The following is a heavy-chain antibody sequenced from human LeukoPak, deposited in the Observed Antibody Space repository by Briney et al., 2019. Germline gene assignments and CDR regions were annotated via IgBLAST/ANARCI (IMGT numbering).Heavy chain of an antibody. CDR3: ATWPGAWYGEDY. J-gene: IGHJ4*02. CDR2: SYGGGGT. D-gene: IGHD3-10*01. CDR1: GFTFSDYY. V-gene: IGHV3-53*01. Sequence: GGCLRLSSAASGFTFSDYYMSSMREAPGTGVEWVSTSYGGGGTYFGDSVRGRFTISRDNSQNTIYLQMNSLRAEDTAVYYCATWPGAWYGEDYWGQGTLVTVSS.